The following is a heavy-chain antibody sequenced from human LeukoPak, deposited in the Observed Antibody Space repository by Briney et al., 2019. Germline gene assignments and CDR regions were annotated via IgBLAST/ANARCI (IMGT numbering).Heavy chain of an antibody. CDR1: GFTFNTYI. V-gene: IGHV3-23*01. CDR2: ISGSGTET. J-gene: IGHJ5*02. CDR3: AKGADYGNYYFDP. Sequence: GSLRLSCVASGFTFNTYIMTWVRRVPGKGREWVSSISGSGTETYYSDSVKGRFTISRDNSNCTLYLQVSSLRAEDTAVYYCAKGADYGNYYFDPWGQGTLVTVFS. D-gene: IGHD3-22*01.